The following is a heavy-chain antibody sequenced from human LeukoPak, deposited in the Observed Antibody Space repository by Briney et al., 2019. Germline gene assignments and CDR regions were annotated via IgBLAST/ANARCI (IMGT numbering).Heavy chain of an antibody. CDR3: ARLRSPGDFDY. CDR2: IYYTGST. CDR1: GGSISGSGYY. V-gene: IGHV4-39*07. J-gene: IGHJ4*02. Sequence: SETLSLTCAVYGGSISGSGYYWVWIRQPPGKGLEWIATIYYTGSTYYNPSLKSRVTISVDTSKNQFSLRLNSVTAADTAMYYCARLRSPGDFDYWGQGTLVTVSS. D-gene: IGHD1-26*01.